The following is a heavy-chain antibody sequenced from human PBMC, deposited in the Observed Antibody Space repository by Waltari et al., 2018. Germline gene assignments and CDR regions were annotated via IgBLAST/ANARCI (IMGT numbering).Heavy chain of an antibody. CDR3: AKSLEPDRLRYGMDV. V-gene: IGHV3-23*01. CDR2: VNIDGGST. Sequence: EVQLLESGGGLSQPGGSLRLSCAASGFPFSSYAMSWVRQAPGEGVQGVSGVNIDGGSTYDANSVRGRFTISRDKSKNTLYLQMYSLRAEDTAIYYCAKSLEPDRLRYGMDVWGQGTTVTVSS. CDR1: GFPFSSYA. J-gene: IGHJ6*02. D-gene: IGHD6-6*01.